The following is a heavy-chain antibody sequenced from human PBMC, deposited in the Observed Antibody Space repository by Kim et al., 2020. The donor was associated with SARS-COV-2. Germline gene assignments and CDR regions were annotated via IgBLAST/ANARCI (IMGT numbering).Heavy chain of an antibody. CDR2: ISYDGSNK. CDR1: GFTFSSYA. J-gene: IGHJ6*01. D-gene: IGHD3-10*01. CDR3: ARCYYGSGSYIYYGMDV. V-gene: IGHV3-30*04. Sequence: GGSLRLSCAASGFTFSSYAMHWVRQAPGKGLEWVAVISYDGSNKYYADSVKGRFTISRDNSKNTLYLQMNSLRAEDTAVYYCARCYYGSGSYIYYGMDV.